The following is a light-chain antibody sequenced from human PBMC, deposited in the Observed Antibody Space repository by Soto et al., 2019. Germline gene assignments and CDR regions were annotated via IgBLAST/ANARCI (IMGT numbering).Light chain of an antibody. V-gene: IGLV2-11*01. CDR3: CSYAGSYIYV. CDR1: SCDVGGYNY. J-gene: IGLJ1*01. Sequence: QSVLTQPRSVSGSPGQSVSISCTGTSCDVGGYNYVSWYQHHPGKAPTVMIYDVTKRPSGVPDRFSGSKSGNTASLTISGLQAEDEADYYCCSYAGSYIYVFGTGTKVTVL. CDR2: DVT.